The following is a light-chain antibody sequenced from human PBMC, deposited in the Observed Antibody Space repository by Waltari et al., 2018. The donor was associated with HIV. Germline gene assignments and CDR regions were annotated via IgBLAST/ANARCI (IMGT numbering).Light chain of an antibody. J-gene: IGKJ2*01. CDR1: QTISNF. CDR3: QQSYIIPYT. V-gene: IGKV1-39*01. Sequence: DIQMTQSPSSLSASVGDRVTITCRASQTISNFVHWYQQKPGKAPNLLIYAASSLRTGVPSRFSGRASGTDFTLTISSLQPEDFATYYCQQSYIIPYTFGRGTILEIK. CDR2: AAS.